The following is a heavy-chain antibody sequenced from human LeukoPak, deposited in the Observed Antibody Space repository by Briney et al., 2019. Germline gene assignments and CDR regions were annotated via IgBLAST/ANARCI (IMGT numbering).Heavy chain of an antibody. CDR1: GGSISSSSYY. CDR3: ARLYYDSSGYYQICYFDY. Sequence: SETLALTCTVSGGSISSSSYYWGWIRQPPGKGLEWIGSIYYSGSTYYNPSLKSRVTISVDTSKHQFSLNLSSVTAADTAVYYCARLYYDSSGYYQICYFDYWGQGTLVTVSS. CDR2: IYYSGST. J-gene: IGHJ4*02. V-gene: IGHV4-39*01. D-gene: IGHD3-22*01.